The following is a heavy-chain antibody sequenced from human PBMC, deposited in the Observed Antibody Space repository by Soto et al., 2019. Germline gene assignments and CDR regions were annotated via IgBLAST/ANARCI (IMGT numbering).Heavy chain of an antibody. V-gene: IGHV1-2*04. J-gene: IGHJ4*02. CDR1: GYTFTGYY. CDR3: ARGVPAFGGVIGPPPYYFDY. D-gene: IGHD3-16*02. CDR2: INPNSGGT. Sequence: ASVKVSCKASGYTFTGYYMHWVRQAPGQGLEWMGWINPNSGGTNYAQKFQGWVTMTRDTSISTAYMELSRLRSDDTAVYYCARGVPAFGGVIGPPPYYFDYWGQGTLVTVSS.